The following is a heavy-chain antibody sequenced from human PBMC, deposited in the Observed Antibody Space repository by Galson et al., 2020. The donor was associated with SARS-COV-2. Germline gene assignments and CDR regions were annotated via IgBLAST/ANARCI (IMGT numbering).Heavy chain of an antibody. Sequence: GESLKISCKGSGYSFTSYWIGWVRQMPGKGLEWMGIIYPGDSDTRYSPSFQGQVTISADKSISTAYLQWSSLKASDTAMYYCARSGYYYGSGSYPSHDAFDIWGQGTMVTVSS. CDR3: ARSGYYYGSGSYPSHDAFDI. V-gene: IGHV5-51*01. CDR2: IYPGDSDT. D-gene: IGHD3-10*01. J-gene: IGHJ3*02. CDR1: GYSFTSYW.